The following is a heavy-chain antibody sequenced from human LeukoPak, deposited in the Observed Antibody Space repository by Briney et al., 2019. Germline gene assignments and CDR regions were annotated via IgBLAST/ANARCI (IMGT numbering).Heavy chain of an antibody. Sequence: ASVKVSCKASGYTFTSYYIHWVRQAPGQGLEWMGIINPSGAGTSYAQKFQGRVTMTRDTSTSTVYMQLSSLRSEDTAVYYCARGLYYDSSAYYYWFDPWGQGILVTVSS. CDR3: ARGLYYDSSAYYYWFDP. CDR1: GYTFTSYY. D-gene: IGHD3-22*01. CDR2: INPSGAGT. V-gene: IGHV1-46*01. J-gene: IGHJ5*02.